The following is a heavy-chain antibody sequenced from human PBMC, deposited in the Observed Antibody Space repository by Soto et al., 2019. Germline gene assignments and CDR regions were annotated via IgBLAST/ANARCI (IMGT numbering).Heavy chain of an antibody. CDR3: ARAPEPDEVEPYFDY. V-gene: IGHV4-30-4*01. CDR1: GGSISSGDYY. CDR2: IYYSGST. Sequence: QVQLQESGPGLVKPSQTLSLTCTVSGGSISSGDYYWSWIRQPPGKGLEWIGYIYYSGSTYYNPSLKSRVTISVDTSKNQFSLKLSSVTAADTAVYYCARAPEPDEVEPYFDYWGQGTLVTVSS. J-gene: IGHJ4*02. D-gene: IGHD1-1*01.